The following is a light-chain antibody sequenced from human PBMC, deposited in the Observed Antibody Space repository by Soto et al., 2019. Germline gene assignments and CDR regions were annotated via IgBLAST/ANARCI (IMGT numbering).Light chain of an antibody. J-gene: IGLJ2*01. CDR1: SSAVGKYNL. V-gene: IGLV2-23*01. CDR2: EDI. CDR3: CSYAGGTRVV. Sequence: QSALTQPASVSASPGQSITISCTGTSSAVGKYNLVSWYQQHPGKAPKLVIYEDIERPSGVSNRFSGSKSGNTASLTISGLQTEDEADYYCCSYAGGTRVVFGGGTKLTVL.